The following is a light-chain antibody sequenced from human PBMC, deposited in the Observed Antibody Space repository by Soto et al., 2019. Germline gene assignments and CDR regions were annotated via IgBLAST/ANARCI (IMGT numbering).Light chain of an antibody. CDR3: QQYGTSPVT. J-gene: IGKJ4*01. CDR1: QGVRYNY. Sequence: EILLTQSPGTLSLSPSEIATLSCRASQGVRYNYLAWYQQRPGQPHRLVIYAAASRASGIPDSFSGSVSGADFTLTIRSLEPEDFAVYFCQQYGTSPVTVGGGTKVEI. V-gene: IGKV3-20*01. CDR2: AAA.